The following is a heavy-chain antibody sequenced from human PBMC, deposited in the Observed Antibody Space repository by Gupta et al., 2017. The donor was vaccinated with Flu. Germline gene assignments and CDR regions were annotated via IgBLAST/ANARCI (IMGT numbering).Heavy chain of an antibody. Sequence: EVQLVESGGGSVQPGQSLTLSCVVSGFNFHVYNMHWVRQAPGKGLEWISYISSTSQTMYYADSVEGRFTVSRDNDNNLLFLHMSSLRVEDTSVYYCARDLASPYYYDRFAGIDHWGQGILVTVSS. CDR2: ISSTSQTM. CDR1: GFNFHVYN. J-gene: IGHJ4*02. CDR3: ARDLASPYYYDRFAGIDH. D-gene: IGHD3-22*01. V-gene: IGHV3-48*01.